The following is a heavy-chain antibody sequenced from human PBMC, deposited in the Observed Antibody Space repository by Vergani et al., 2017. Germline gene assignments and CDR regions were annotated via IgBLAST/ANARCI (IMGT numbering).Heavy chain of an antibody. D-gene: IGHD3-10*01. CDR2: IYHSGST. V-gene: IGHV4-30-4*08. CDR1: GVSFRSADYY. CDR3: ARIGPYFHYRRMDY. Sequence: QVHLQESGPGLVKSSQTLSLTCTVSGVSFRSADYYWSWIRQPPGKGLEWIGYIYHSGSTFYSPSLKSRVSISVETSKNQFSLNLRSVTAADTAIYYGARIGPYFHYRRMDYWGQGKLVTVSS. J-gene: IGHJ4*02.